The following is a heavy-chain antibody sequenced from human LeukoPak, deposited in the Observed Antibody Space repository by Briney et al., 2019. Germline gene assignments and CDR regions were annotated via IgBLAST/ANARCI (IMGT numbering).Heavy chain of an antibody. J-gene: IGHJ4*02. CDR2: IKQDGSEN. V-gene: IGHV3-7*01. Sequence: PGGSLRLSCAASGFTFSSYWMSWVRQAPGKGLEWVANIKQDGSENYYVDSVKGRFTISRDNAKNSLYLQMNSLRAEDTAVYYCARDLDGYNNNPGCEIDYWGQGALVTVSS. CDR3: ARDLDGYNNNPGCEIDY. D-gene: IGHD5-24*01. CDR1: GFTFSSYW.